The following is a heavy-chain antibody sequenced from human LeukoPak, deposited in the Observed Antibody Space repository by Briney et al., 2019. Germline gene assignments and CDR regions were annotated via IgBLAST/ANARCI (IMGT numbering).Heavy chain of an antibody. Sequence: PSETLSLTCTVSGGSISSGYWSWLRQPPGKGLEWIGYIYYSGSTNYNPSLKSRVTISVDTSKNQFSLKLSSVTAADTAVYYCARDGVNYYDISGYDIWGRGTLVTVSS. J-gene: IGHJ4*02. CDR1: GGSISSGY. CDR2: IYYSGST. V-gene: IGHV4-59*01. CDR3: ARDGVNYYDISGYDI. D-gene: IGHD3-22*01.